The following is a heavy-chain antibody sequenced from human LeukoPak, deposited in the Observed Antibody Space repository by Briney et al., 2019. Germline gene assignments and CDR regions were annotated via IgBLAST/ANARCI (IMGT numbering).Heavy chain of an antibody. J-gene: IGHJ5*02. CDR2: IKSKTDGGTT. CDR1: GFTFNNAW. CDR3: TTARSGGGYGP. V-gene: IGHV3-15*01. Sequence: PGGSLRLSCAASGFTFNNAWMSWVRQAPGKGLEWVGRIKSKTDGGTTDYAAPVKGRFTISRDDSKNTLYLQMNSLKTEDTAVYYCTTARSGGGYGPWGQGTLVTVSS. D-gene: IGHD5-12*01.